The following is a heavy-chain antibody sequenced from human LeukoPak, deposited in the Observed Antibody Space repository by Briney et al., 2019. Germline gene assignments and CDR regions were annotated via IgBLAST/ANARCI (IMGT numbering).Heavy chain of an antibody. CDR1: GGSISSYY. CDR2: VYHSGGT. V-gene: IGHV4-59*12. J-gene: IGHJ4*02. CDR3: ARTYTDYAVSFFDY. D-gene: IGHD4-17*01. Sequence: SETLSLTCTVSGGSISSYYWSWIRQPPGKGLEWIGEVYHSGGTNYNASLKSRITISVDKSKNQFSLNLSSVTAADTAVYYCARTYTDYAVSFFDYWGQGALVTVSS.